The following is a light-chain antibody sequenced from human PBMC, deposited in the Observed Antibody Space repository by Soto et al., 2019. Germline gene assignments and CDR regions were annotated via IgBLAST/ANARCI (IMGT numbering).Light chain of an antibody. CDR1: SSDVGGGNL. V-gene: IGLV2-23*01. Sequence: QSALTQPASVSGSPGQSITISCTGTSSDVGGGNLVSWYQQHPGKAPKLMIYDGNKRPSGVSNRFSGSKSGNTASLTISGLQAEDEADYYCCSYAGSSRLFGGGTKVTVL. CDR3: CSYAGSSRL. CDR2: DGN. J-gene: IGLJ2*01.